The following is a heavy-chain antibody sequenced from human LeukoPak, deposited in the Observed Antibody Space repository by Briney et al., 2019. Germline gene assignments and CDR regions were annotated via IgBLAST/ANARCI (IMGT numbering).Heavy chain of an antibody. Sequence: ASVKVSCKASGYTFTSYDINWVRQAPGQGLEWMGGIIPIFGTANYAQKFQGRVTITADESTSTAYMELSSLRSEDTAVYYCARGYCSGGSCYVGYWFDPWGQGTLVTVSS. V-gene: IGHV1-69*13. CDR3: ARGYCSGGSCYVGYWFDP. J-gene: IGHJ5*02. CDR1: GYTFTSYD. D-gene: IGHD2-15*01. CDR2: IIPIFGTA.